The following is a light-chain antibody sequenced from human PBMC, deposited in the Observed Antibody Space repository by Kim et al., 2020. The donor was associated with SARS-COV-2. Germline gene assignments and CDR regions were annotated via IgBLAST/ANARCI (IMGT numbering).Light chain of an antibody. Sequence: SYELTQPSSVSVSPGQTADIPCSGTIPAKKYVRWFQQKPGQAPVVVIYKDYQRPSGIPERFSGSSSGTTVTLTISGAQVEDEADYYCYSAADNIGVFGGGTQLTVL. J-gene: IGLJ3*02. CDR3: YSAADNIGV. CDR2: KDY. CDR1: IPAKKY. V-gene: IGLV3-27*01.